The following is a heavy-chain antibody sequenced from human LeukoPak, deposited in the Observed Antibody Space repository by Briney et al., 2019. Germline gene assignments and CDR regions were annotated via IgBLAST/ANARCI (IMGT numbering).Heavy chain of an antibody. CDR2: ISGGGST. D-gene: IGHD3-10*01. J-gene: IGHJ4*02. CDR1: GFSVNSNY. V-gene: IGHV3-53*01. CDR3: ARGGGSGSYESFDY. Sequence: PGGSLRLSCAASGFSVNSNYMSWVRHAPGKGLERVSVISGGGSTYYADSVKGRFTISRDISKNTLYLQMNSLRAEDTAVYYCARGGGSGSYESFDYWGQGALVTVSS.